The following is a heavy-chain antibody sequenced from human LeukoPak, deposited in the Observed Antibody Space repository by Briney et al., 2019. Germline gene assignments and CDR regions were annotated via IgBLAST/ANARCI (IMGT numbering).Heavy chain of an antibody. V-gene: IGHV4-39*02. Sequence: SETLSLTCTVSGGSISSYYWSWIRQPPGKGLEWIGSIYYSGSTYYNPSLKSRVTMSVDTSKNHFSLKLTSVTAADTAVYYCAREYSGCLDYWGQGTLVTVSS. D-gene: IGHD5-12*01. CDR3: AREYSGCLDY. CDR2: IYYSGST. J-gene: IGHJ4*02. CDR1: GGSISSYY.